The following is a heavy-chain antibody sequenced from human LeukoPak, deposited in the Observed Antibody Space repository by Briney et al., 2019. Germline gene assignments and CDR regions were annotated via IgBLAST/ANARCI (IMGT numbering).Heavy chain of an antibody. V-gene: IGHV4-59*01. CDR1: GGSISSYY. J-gene: IGHJ6*04. Sequence: PPETLSLTCTVSGGSISSYYWSWIRQPPGKGLEWIWYIYYSGSTNYNPSLKSRVTISVDTSKNQFSLKLSSVTAADTAVYYCARVGGSGSYYRYYGMDVWGKGTTVTVSS. CDR2: IYYSGST. D-gene: IGHD3-10*01. CDR3: ARVGGSGSYYRYYGMDV.